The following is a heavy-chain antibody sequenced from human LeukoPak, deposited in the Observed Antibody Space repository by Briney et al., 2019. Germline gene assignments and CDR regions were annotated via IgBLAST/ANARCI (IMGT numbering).Heavy chain of an antibody. V-gene: IGHV1-2*02. J-gene: IGHJ4*02. Sequence: ASVKVSCKASGYTFTGYYMHWVRQAPGQGLEWMGWINPNSGGTNYARKFQGRVTMTRDTSISTAYMELSRLRSDDTAVYYCAREFYGVAGVDYWGQGTLVTVSS. CDR2: INPNSGGT. D-gene: IGHD3-3*01. CDR1: GYTFTGYY. CDR3: AREFYGVAGVDY.